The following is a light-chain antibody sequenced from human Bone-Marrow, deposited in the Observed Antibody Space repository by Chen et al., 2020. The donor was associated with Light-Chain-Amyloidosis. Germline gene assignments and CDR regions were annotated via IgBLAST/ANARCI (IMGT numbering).Light chain of an antibody. CDR2: EGT. Sequence: HSALTQPASVSGSPGQAITISSTAGSRHIGNFKYVSWYQQHPDRAPKLIIYEGTNRPSGIPARFSGSTSADTASLTISGLQPEDEADYYCSSNVLSVNVFGGGTRLTVL. CDR3: SSNVLSVNV. CDR1: SRHIGNFKY. V-gene: IGLV2-14*01. J-gene: IGLJ2*01.